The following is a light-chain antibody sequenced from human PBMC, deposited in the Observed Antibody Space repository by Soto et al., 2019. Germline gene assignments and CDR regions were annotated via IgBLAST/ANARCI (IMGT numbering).Light chain of an antibody. Sequence: EIVLTQSPGTLSLSLGERATLSCRASQSVSSNYLAWYQQKPDQAPRLLIYGASSRATGIPDRFSGRGSGTDFTLTISRLEPEDFAVYYCQKYGSSPLTFGGGTKVEIK. CDR1: QSVSSNY. CDR3: QKYGSSPLT. V-gene: IGKV3-20*01. CDR2: GAS. J-gene: IGKJ4*01.